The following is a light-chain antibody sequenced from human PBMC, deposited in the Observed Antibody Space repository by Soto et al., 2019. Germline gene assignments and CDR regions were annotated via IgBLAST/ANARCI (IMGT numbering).Light chain of an antibody. Sequence: EIVTTQSPATLSVSPGEGVTLCCRASQSVNSNLAWYQQKPGQAPRLLIYGASTRATGIPDRFSGSGSGTDFTLTISRLEPEDFAVYYCQQYDSSPPTFGQGTKVDIK. CDR1: QSVNSN. J-gene: IGKJ1*01. CDR2: GAS. CDR3: QQYDSSPPT. V-gene: IGKV3-20*01.